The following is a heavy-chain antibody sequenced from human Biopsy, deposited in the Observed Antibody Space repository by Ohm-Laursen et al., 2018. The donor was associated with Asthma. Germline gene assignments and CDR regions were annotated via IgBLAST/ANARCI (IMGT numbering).Heavy chain of an antibody. CDR1: GGTFSNYA. CDR3: ARAVDYSHYYGIDV. Sequence: SVKVSCKASGGTFSNYATTWVRQAPGQGLEWMGWISVYNGNTKVAQKLQDRVTMITDTSTSTAYMELRSLRSDDTAVYFCARAVDYSHYYGIDVWGQGTTVTVS. J-gene: IGHJ6*02. D-gene: IGHD3-10*01. V-gene: IGHV1-18*01. CDR2: ISVYNGNT.